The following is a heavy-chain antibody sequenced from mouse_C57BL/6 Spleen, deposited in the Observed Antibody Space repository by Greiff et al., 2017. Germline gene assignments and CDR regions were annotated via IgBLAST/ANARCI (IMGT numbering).Heavy chain of an antibody. V-gene: IGHV1-59*01. Sequence: QVQLKQPGAELVRPGTSVKLSCKASGYTFTSYWMHWVKQRPGQGLEWIGVIDPSDSYTNYNQKFKGKATLTVDTSSSTAYMQLSSLTSEDSAVYYCARDASSYGYFDVWGTGTTVTVSS. CDR1: GYTFTSYW. J-gene: IGHJ1*03. D-gene: IGHD1-1*01. CDR3: ARDASSYGYFDV. CDR2: IDPSDSYT.